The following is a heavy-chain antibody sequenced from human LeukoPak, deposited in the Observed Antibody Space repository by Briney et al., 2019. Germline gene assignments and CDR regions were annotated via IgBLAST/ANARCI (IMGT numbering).Heavy chain of an antibody. Sequence: TFSSYAMSWVRQAPGKGLEWIGSIFYSGSTYYNPSLKSRVTISVDTSKNQFSLKLSSVTAADTAVYYCARDRGIWGPSRAMASRFDAFDIWGQGTMVTVSS. J-gene: IGHJ3*02. CDR2: IFYSGST. V-gene: IGHV4-39*07. CDR1: TFSSYA. CDR3: ARDRGIWGPSRAMASRFDAFDI. D-gene: IGHD5-18*01.